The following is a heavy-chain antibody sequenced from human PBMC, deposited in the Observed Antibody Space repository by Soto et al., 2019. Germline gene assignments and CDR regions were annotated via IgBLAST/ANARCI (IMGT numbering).Heavy chain of an antibody. CDR1: GGSLTDHY. V-gene: IGHV4-59*11. Sequence: QVQLQESGPGLVKPSETLSLTCTVAGGSLTDHYWNWFRQSPGKGLHWIGYVYYSGGTNYNPSLKSRVTMSVDTSKNQFSLNLRSVTAADTDVYYCARGNDWKSSTFDIWGQGTMVSGSS. CDR2: VYYSGGT. J-gene: IGHJ3*02. CDR3: ARGNDWKSSTFDI. D-gene: IGHD2-21*01.